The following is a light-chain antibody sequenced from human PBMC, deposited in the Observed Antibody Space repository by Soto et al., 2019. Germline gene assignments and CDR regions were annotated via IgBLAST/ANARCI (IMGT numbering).Light chain of an antibody. J-gene: IGKJ1*01. CDR3: QQYNSYSWT. V-gene: IGKV1-5*01. CDR1: QSISSW. CDR2: DAS. Sequence: DIEMTQSPSTLSVSLGDRVTITCRASQSISSWLAWYQQKPGNAPKLLIYDASSLESGVPSRFSGSGSGTEFTLTISSLQPDDFAAYYCQQYNSYSWTFGQGTKVEIK.